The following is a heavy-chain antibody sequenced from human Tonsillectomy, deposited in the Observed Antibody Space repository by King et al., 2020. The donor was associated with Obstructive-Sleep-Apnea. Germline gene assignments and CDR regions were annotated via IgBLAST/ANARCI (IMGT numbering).Heavy chain of an antibody. J-gene: IGHJ4*02. CDR1: GFNLDDYA. D-gene: IGHD1-26*01. CDR2: ISWNSGNI. Sequence: GQLVQSGGGLVQPGRSLRLSCAASGFNLDDYAMHWVRQVPGKGLEWVSGISWNSGNIGYADSVKGRFTITSDKAKNSLYLQMNSLRAEDTALYYCAKDMGFDTGGGFDYWGQGALVTVFS. V-gene: IGHV3-9*01. CDR3: AKDMGFDTGGGFDY.